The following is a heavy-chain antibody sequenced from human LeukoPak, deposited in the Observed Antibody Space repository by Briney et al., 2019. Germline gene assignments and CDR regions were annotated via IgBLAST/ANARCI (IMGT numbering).Heavy chain of an antibody. Sequence: KSSETLSLTCTVSGGSISSSSYYWGWIRQPPGKGLEWIGSIYYSGSTYYNPSLKSRVTISVDTSKNQFSLKLSSVTAADTAVYYCARDSKKYPSSFWDYWGQGTLVTVSS. D-gene: IGHD6-6*01. CDR1: GGSISSSSYY. CDR3: ARDSKKYPSSFWDY. V-gene: IGHV4-39*07. CDR2: IYYSGST. J-gene: IGHJ4*02.